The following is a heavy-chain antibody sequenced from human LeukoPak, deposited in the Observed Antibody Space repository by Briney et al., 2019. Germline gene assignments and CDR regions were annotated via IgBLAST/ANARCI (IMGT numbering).Heavy chain of an antibody. CDR1: GGSFSGYY. CDR3: ARDPDDSSGYYYDY. CDR2: INHSGST. Sequence: SGTLSLTCAVYGGSFSGYYWSWIRQPPGKGLEWIGEINHSGSTNYNPSLKSRVTISVDTSKNQFSLKLSSVTAADTAVYYCARDPDDSSGYYYDYWGQGTLVTVSS. J-gene: IGHJ4*02. V-gene: IGHV4-34*01. D-gene: IGHD3-22*01.